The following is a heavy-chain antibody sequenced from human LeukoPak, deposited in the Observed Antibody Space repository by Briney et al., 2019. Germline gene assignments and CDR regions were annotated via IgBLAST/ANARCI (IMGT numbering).Heavy chain of an antibody. CDR1: GGSISSGSYY. D-gene: IGHD3-3*01. J-gene: IGHJ5*02. CDR3: AREHIQQNYDFWSGYSQRWFDP. CDR2: IYYSGST. V-gene: IGHV4-30-4*08. Sequence: SETLSLTCTVSGGSISSGSYYWSWIRQPPGKGLEWIGYIYYSGSTYYNPSLKSRVTISVDTSKNQFSLKLSSVTAADTAVYYCAREHIQQNYDFWSGYSQRWFDPWGQGTLVTVSS.